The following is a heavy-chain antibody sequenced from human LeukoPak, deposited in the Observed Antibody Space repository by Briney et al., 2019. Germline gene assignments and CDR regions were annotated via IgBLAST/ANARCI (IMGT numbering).Heavy chain of an antibody. CDR1: GFTFSSYA. CDR2: ISGSGGST. D-gene: IGHD3-16*01. J-gene: IGHJ4*02. CDR3: ARDHPASLGEFVDY. Sequence: GGSLRLSCAASGFTFSSYAMSWVRQAPGKGLEWVSAISGSGGSTYYADSVKGRFTISRDNAKNSLYLQMNSLRAEDTAVYYCARDHPASLGEFVDYWGQGTLVTVSS. V-gene: IGHV3-23*01.